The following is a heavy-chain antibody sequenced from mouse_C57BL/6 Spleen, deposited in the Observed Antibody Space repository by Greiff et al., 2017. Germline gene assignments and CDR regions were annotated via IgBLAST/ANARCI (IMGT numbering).Heavy chain of an antibody. CDR3: ARSPFITTVVGPMDD. J-gene: IGHJ4*01. D-gene: IGHD1-1*01. Sequence: QVQLQQSGAELVKPGASVKISCKASGYAFSSYWMNWVKQRPGKGLEWIGQIYPGDGDTTYNGKFKGKATLTADQSSSTAYMQLSSLTSEDSAVYFCARSPFITTVVGPMDDWGQGTSVTVSS. CDR1: GYAFSSYW. V-gene: IGHV1-80*01. CDR2: IYPGDGDT.